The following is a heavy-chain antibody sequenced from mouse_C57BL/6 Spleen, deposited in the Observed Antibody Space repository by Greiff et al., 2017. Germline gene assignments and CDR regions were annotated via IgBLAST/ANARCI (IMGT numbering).Heavy chain of an antibody. J-gene: IGHJ2*01. CDR1: GFTFSNYW. V-gene: IGHV6-3*01. CDR3: TGPDDGTDY. Sequence: EVMLVESGGGLVQPGGSMKLSCVASGFTFSNYWMNWVRQSPEKGLEWVAHISLKSDNYAKHYAVSVNGRFTISRDDSKSSVYLQMNNVRAEVTGIYYCTGPDDGTDYWGQGTTLTVSS. D-gene: IGHD1-1*01. CDR2: ISLKSDNYAK.